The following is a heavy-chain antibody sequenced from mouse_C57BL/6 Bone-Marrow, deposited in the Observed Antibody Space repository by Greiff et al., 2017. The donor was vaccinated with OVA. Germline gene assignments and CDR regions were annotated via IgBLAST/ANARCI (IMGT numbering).Heavy chain of an antibody. V-gene: IGHV5-9*01. D-gene: IGHD1-1*01. CDR3: ARHTTVVATNFDV. J-gene: IGHJ1*03. CDR1: GFTFSSYT. Sequence: EVKLVESGGGLVKPGGSLKLSCAASGFTFSSYTMSWVRQTPEKRLEWVATISGGGGNTYYPDSVKGGFTISRDNAKNTLDLQMSSLRSEDTALYYCARHTTVVATNFDVWGTGTTVTVSS. CDR2: ISGGGGNT.